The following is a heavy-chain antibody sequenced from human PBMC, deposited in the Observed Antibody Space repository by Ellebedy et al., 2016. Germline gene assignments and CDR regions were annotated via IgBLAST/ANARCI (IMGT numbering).Heavy chain of an antibody. CDR1: GYTFTSYY. CDR3: ASLETDGSGSYIG. D-gene: IGHD3-10*01. J-gene: IGHJ4*02. CDR2: INPSGGST. Sequence: ASVKVSCKASGYTFTSYYMHWVRQAPGQGLEWMGIINPSGGSTSYAQKLQGRVTMTRDTSTSTVYMELSSLRSEDTAVYYCASLETDGSGSYIGWGQGTLVTVSS. V-gene: IGHV1-46*04.